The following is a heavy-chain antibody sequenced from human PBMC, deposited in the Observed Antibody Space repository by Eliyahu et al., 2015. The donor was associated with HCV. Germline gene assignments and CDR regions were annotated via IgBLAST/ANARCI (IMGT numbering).Heavy chain of an antibody. Sequence: QLQLRESGPGLVKPSETLSLTCTVSGGSITPYYWSWIRQPPGKGLGGIGFIHYSGGTNSNPPLKSRVTISVDTSKNQFSLNLTSVTAADTAVYYCASGGGGIAVAGTGGWFDPWGQGTLVTVSS. D-gene: IGHD6-19*01. CDR2: IHYSGGT. CDR1: GGSITPYY. J-gene: IGHJ5*02. V-gene: IGHV4-59*01. CDR3: ASGGGGIAVAGTGGWFDP.